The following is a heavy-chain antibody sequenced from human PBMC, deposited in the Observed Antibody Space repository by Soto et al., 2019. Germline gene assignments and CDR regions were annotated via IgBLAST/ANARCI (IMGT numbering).Heavy chain of an antibody. CDR1: GFTFSILA. D-gene: IGHD6-19*01. CDR3: AKDASRTSGWYYFDY. CDR2: IDYTGGTT. J-gene: IGHJ4*02. Sequence: DVQLVESGGGLVKPGGSLRLSCAASGFTFSILAMGWVRQAPGKGLEWVSVIDYTGGTTYYTDSVKGRFIISRDNSKKMLYLQMNSLRAEDTAVYYCAKDASRTSGWYYFDYWGQGALVTVSS. V-gene: IGHV3-23*04.